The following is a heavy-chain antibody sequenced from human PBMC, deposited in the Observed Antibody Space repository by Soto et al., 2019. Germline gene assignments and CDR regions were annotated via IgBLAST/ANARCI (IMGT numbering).Heavy chain of an antibody. CDR2: IYWNDDK. J-gene: IGHJ4*02. CDR1: GFSLSTSGVG. V-gene: IGHV2-5*01. D-gene: IGHD2-2*01. CDR3: AHSWVGRDIVVVPAAPTYYFDY. Sequence: VSGPTLVNPTQTLTLTCTFSGFSLSTSGVGVGWIRQPPGKALEWLALIYWNDDKRYSPSLKSRLTITKDTSKNQVVLTMTNMDPVDTATYYCAHSWVGRDIVVVPAAPTYYFDYWGQGTLVTVSS.